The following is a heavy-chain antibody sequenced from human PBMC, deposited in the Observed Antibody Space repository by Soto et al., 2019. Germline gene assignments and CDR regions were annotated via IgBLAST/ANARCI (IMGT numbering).Heavy chain of an antibody. Sequence: QLQVQESGPGLVKPSETLSLTCTVSGSSISSSGYYWGWIRQPPGKGLEWIGSMYYGVSTYYNPSLKRRVTVSVDAAKKQFSLNLSSVSAADTAVYYCARLPSRHLVDYWGQGTLVTVSS. CDR3: ARLPSRHLVDY. J-gene: IGHJ4*02. D-gene: IGHD3-3*02. V-gene: IGHV4-39*01. CDR2: MYYGVST. CDR1: GSSISSSGYY.